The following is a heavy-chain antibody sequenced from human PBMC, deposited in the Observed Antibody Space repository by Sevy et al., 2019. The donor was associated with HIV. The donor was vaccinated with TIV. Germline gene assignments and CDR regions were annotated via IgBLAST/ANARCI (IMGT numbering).Heavy chain of an antibody. V-gene: IGHV3-23*01. J-gene: IGHJ4*02. CDR1: GFTFTSYA. D-gene: IGHD1-26*01. Sequence: GGSLRLSCAASGFTFTSYAMSWVRQAPGKGLEWVSAISGSGGSTYYADSVKGRFNISRDNSKNTLYLQMNSLRAEDTAVYYCAKLGRFVVATTPHYWGQGTLVTVSS. CDR2: ISGSGGST. CDR3: AKLGRFVVATTPHY.